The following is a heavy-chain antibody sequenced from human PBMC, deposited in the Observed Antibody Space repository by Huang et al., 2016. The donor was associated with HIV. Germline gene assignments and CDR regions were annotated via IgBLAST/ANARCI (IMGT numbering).Heavy chain of an antibody. V-gene: IGHV1-69*13. CDR2: IIPIFGTA. CDR1: GGTFSSYA. Sequence: QVQLLQSGAEVKKPGSSVKVSCRASGGTFSSYAISWVRQALGQGLDGMGGIIPIFGTANYAQKFQGRVTITADESTSTAYMELSSLRSEDTAVYYCARARGYYDSSVSYYFDYWGQGTLVTVSS. CDR3: ARARGYYDSSVSYYFDY. J-gene: IGHJ4*02. D-gene: IGHD3-22*01.